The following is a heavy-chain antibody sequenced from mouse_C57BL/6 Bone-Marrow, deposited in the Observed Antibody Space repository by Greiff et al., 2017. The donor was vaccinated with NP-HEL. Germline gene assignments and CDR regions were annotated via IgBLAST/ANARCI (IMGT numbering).Heavy chain of an antibody. Sequence: EVQLQQSGPELVKPGASVKISCKASGYTFTDYYMNWVKQSHGKSLEWIGDINPNNGGTSYNQKFKGKATLTVDKSSSTAYMELRSLTSEDSAVYYCARGTYYGSTYWYVDVWGTGTTVTVSS. J-gene: IGHJ1*03. CDR1: GYTFTDYY. V-gene: IGHV1-26*01. CDR3: ARGTYYGSTYWYVDV. D-gene: IGHD1-1*01. CDR2: INPNNGGT.